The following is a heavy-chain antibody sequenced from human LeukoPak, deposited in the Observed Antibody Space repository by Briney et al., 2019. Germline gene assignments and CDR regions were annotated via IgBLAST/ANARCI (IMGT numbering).Heavy chain of an antibody. J-gene: IGHJ5*02. CDR1: GYTFTSYY. D-gene: IGHD6-13*01. CDR3: AAAGLLQNWFDP. CDR2: INPSGGST. Sequence: ASVKVSCKAYGYTFTSYYMHWVRQAPGQGLEWMGIINPSGGSTSYAQKFQGRVTMTRDTSTSTVYMELSSLRSEDTAVYYCAAAGLLQNWFDPWGQGTLVTVSS. V-gene: IGHV1-46*01.